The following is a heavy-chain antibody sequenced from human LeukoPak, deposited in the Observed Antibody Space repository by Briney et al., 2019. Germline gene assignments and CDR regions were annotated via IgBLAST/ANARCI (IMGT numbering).Heavy chain of an antibody. CDR1: GYTFTGYY. Sequence: ASVKVSCKASGYTFTGYYMHWVRQAPGQGLEWMGWINPNSGGTNYAQKFQGRVTMTRDTSISTAYMELSRLRSDDTAVYYCAREGSSGWYDYFDYWGQGTLVTVSS. J-gene: IGHJ4*02. CDR2: INPNSGGT. V-gene: IGHV1-2*02. D-gene: IGHD6-19*01. CDR3: AREGSSGWYDYFDY.